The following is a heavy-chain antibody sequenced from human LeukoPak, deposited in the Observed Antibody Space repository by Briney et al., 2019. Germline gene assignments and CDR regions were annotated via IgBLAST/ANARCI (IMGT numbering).Heavy chain of an antibody. CDR3: ARFLEWLSYFDY. CDR1: GYTFTSYV. V-gene: IGHV1-18*01. D-gene: IGHD3-3*01. CDR2: ISAYNGNT. J-gene: IGHJ4*02. Sequence: ASVKVSCKASGYTFTSYVISWVRQAPGQGLEWTGWISAYNGNTNYAQKLQGRVTMTTDTSTSTAYMELRSLRSDDTAVYYCARFLEWLSYFDYWGQGTLVTVSS.